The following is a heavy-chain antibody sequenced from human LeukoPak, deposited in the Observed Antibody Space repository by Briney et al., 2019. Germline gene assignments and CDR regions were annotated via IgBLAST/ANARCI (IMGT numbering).Heavy chain of an antibody. V-gene: IGHV4-39*01. CDR2: IYYTGST. D-gene: IGHD6-13*01. CDR3: ARHEWASSWYKRGYFDY. Sequence: PSETLSLTCTVSGGSISSSSYYWGWIRQPPGKGLEWIGTIYYTGSTYYNPSLKSRVPISIDTSKNQFSLMLSSMTAADTAVYYCARHEWASSWYKRGYFDYWGQGTLVTVSS. J-gene: IGHJ4*02. CDR1: GGSISSSSYY.